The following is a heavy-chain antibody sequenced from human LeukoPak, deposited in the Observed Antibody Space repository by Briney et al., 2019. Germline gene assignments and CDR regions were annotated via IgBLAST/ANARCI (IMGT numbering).Heavy chain of an antibody. D-gene: IGHD2-2*01. CDR1: GGSISSYY. Sequence: PSQTLSLTCTVSGGSISSYYWSWIRQPPGKGLEWIGYIYYSGSTNYNPSLKSRVTISVDTSKNQFSLKLSSVTAADTAVYYCARVEAAFVVVPAAFWFDPWGQGTLVTVSP. CDR3: ARVEAAFVVVPAAFWFDP. V-gene: IGHV4-59*01. CDR2: IYYSGST. J-gene: IGHJ5*02.